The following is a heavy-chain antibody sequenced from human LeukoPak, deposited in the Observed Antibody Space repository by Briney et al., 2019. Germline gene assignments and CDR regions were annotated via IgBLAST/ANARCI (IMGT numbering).Heavy chain of an antibody. J-gene: IGHJ4*02. CDR3: ARGPRSSGWTFDY. CDR2: IFHSGST. D-gene: IGHD6-19*01. Sequence: SETLSLTCTVSGGSISSGGYYWSWIRQHPGRGLEWIVYIFHSGSTSYNPSLKSRATISVDTSKNQFSLKLSSVTAADTAVYYCARGPRSSGWTFDYWGQGTLVTVSS. CDR1: GGSISSGGYY. V-gene: IGHV4-31*03.